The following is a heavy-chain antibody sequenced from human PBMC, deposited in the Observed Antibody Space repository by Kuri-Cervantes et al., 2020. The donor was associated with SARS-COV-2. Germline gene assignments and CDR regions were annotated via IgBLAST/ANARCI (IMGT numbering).Heavy chain of an antibody. Sequence: GGSLRLSCAASGFTFSSYAMHWVRQAPGKGLDWVSTITGGGGNTYYADSVRGRLTISRDNSKNTLYLQIHSLRAEDTAVYYCAGGVATLLGFDYWGQGTLVTVSS. CDR1: GFTFSSYA. CDR2: ITGGGGNT. J-gene: IGHJ4*02. D-gene: IGHD1-26*01. CDR3: AGGVATLLGFDY. V-gene: IGHV3-23*01.